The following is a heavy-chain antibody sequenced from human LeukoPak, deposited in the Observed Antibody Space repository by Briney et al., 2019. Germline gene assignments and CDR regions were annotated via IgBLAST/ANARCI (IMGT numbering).Heavy chain of an antibody. CDR2: IAYDGSNK. Sequence: GKSLRLSCAAAGFTFSSYGMHWVRQAPGKGLEWVAVIAYDGSNKYYADSVKGRFTISRDHPKNTLYLQMNSLTAEDTAVYYCVKEQMLVAAAIFDYWGQGTLVTVSS. J-gene: IGHJ4*02. CDR1: GFTFSSYG. D-gene: IGHD6-13*01. V-gene: IGHV3-30*18. CDR3: VKEQMLVAAAIFDY.